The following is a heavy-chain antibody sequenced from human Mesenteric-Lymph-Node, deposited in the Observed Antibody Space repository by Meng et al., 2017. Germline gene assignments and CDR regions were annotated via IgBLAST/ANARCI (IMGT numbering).Heavy chain of an antibody. J-gene: IGHJ6*02. CDR3: AKDSSHDSSGYYSYYGLDV. CDR1: GFTLDDYV. Sequence: FLKTSWAAPGFTLDDYVMQWGRQAPGKGLGWVSGISGNSGSIGYADSVKGRFNISRDNDKNSLYLQMNSLRAEDTALYYCAKDSSHDSSGYYSYYGLDVWGQGTTVTVSS. V-gene: IGHV3-9*01. CDR2: ISGNSGSI. D-gene: IGHD3-22*01.